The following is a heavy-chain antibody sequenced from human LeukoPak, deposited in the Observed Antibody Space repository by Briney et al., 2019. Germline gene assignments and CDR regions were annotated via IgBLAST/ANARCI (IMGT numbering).Heavy chain of an antibody. CDR2: ISWNSGSI. D-gene: IGHD3-10*01. CDR1: GFTFDDYA. Sequence: GGSLRLSCAASGFTFDDYAMHWVRQAPGKGLEWVSGISWNSGSIGYADSVKGRFTISRDNAKNSLYLQMNSLRAEDTALYYCAKGSEGSNYYGSGSYYDYWGQGTLVTVSS. V-gene: IGHV3-9*01. J-gene: IGHJ4*02. CDR3: AKGSEGSNYYGSGSYYDY.